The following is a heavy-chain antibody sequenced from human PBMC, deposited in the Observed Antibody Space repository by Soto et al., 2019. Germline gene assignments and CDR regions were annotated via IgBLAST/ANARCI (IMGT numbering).Heavy chain of an antibody. CDR2: IKQDGSEK. Sequence: GGSLRLSCAASGFTFSSYWMSWVRQAPGKGLEWVANIKQDGSEKYYVDSVKGRFTISRDNAKNSLYLQMNSLRSEDTAVYYFAGVGGGRGQQLVHNWFDPWGQGTLVTVSS. J-gene: IGHJ5*02. V-gene: IGHV3-7*03. CDR1: GFTFSSYW. D-gene: IGHD6-13*01. CDR3: AGVGGGRGQQLVHNWFDP.